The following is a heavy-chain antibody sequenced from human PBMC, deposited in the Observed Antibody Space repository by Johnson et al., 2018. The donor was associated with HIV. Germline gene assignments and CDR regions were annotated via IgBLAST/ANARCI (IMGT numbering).Heavy chain of an antibody. CDR1: GFTFSSYV. CDR2: ISYDETNQ. V-gene: IGHV3-30*04. J-gene: IGHJ3*02. D-gene: IGHD4-17*01. CDR3: ASWHGDYGNAFDI. Sequence: QVQLVESGGDVVQPGRSLRLSCVASGFTFSSYVMHWVRQAPGKGLEWVALISYDETNQYYADSVKGRFIISRDNSKNTLYLQMNSLRAEDTAVYYCASWHGDYGNAFDIWGQGTMVTVSS.